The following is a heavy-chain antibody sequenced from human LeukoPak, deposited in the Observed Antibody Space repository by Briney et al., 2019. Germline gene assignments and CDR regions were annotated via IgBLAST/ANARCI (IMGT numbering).Heavy chain of an antibody. J-gene: IGHJ6*02. Sequence: KSSETLSLTCTVSGGSISSYYWSWIRQPPGKGLEWIAYIYYSGSTSYNPSLKSRVTISLDTSKNQVSLKLSSVTAADTAVYYCATKGYGMDVWGQGTTVTVSS. CDR3: ATKGYGMDV. V-gene: IGHV4-59*12. CDR1: GGSISSYY. CDR2: IYYSGST.